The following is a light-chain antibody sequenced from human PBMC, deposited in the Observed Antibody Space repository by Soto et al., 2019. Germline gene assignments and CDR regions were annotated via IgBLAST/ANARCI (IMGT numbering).Light chain of an antibody. CDR3: QQSKVYPWT. V-gene: IGKV1-5*03. CDR1: QSVDNK. CDR2: KAS. J-gene: IGKJ1*01. Sequence: DIHLLQSPSTLSASVGDRVTLTCRASQSVDNKLAWYQQKPGKAPTLLIYKASNLQSAVPSKFRGSGSGTEFTLTISSLQLEDFATYYCQQSKVYPWTFGQGTRVEIK.